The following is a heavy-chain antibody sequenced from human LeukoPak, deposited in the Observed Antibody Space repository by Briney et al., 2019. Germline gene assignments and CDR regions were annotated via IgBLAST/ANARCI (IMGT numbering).Heavy chain of an antibody. D-gene: IGHD2-2*03. V-gene: IGHV3-74*01. CDR2: ISSDGIST. CDR1: GFTFSTYW. CDR3: ARAQSGYGDY. J-gene: IGHJ4*02. Sequence: GGSLRLSCAASGFTFSTYWMHWVRQAPGKGLVWVSRISSDGISTDYADSVKGRFTISRDNAKNTLYLQLNSLRAEDTAVYYCARAQSGYGDYWGQGTLVTVSS.